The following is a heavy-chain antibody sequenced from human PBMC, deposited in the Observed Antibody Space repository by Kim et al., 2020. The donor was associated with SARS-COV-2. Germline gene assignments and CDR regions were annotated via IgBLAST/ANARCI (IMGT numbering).Heavy chain of an antibody. CDR3: AKVPGSSPGY. J-gene: IGHJ4*02. CDR1: GFTFDDSA. V-gene: IGHV3-43*02. Sequence: GGSLRLSCAASGFTFDDSAMHWVRQAPGKGLEWVSLISWDGCSPYYADSVKGRFTISRDNSKNSLYLQMNSLRTEDTALYYCAKVPGSSPGYWGQGTLVTVSS. D-gene: IGHD2-15*01. CDR2: ISWDGCSP.